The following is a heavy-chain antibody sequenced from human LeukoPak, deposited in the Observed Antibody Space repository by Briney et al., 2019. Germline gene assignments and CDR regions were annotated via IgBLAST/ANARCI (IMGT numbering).Heavy chain of an antibody. Sequence: ASETLSLTCTVSGGSISSYYWSWIRQPPGKGLEWIGTIYYSGSTYYNPSLKSRVTISVDTSKNQFSLKLSSVTAADTAVYYCARRGIARYCGGDCYTDAFDVWGQGKMVTVSS. CDR3: ARRGIARYCGGDCYTDAFDV. D-gene: IGHD2-21*02. V-gene: IGHV4-59*05. J-gene: IGHJ3*01. CDR1: GGSISSYY. CDR2: IYYSGST.